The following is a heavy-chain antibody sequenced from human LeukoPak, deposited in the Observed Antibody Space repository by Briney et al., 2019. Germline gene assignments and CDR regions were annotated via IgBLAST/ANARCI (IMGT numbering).Heavy chain of an antibody. D-gene: IGHD3-10*01. CDR2: ITSSGDSA. CDR3: AKDLWFGELGTFLN. V-gene: IGHV3-23*01. Sequence: PGGSLRLSCAAPGFTFRSYAMSWVRPAPGKGREWVSTITSSGDSAYYVESVKDRFTIFRDNSKNTVYLQMNSLRDEDTAVYYCAKDLWFGELGTFLNWGQGTLVTVSS. CDR1: GFTFRSYA. J-gene: IGHJ4*02.